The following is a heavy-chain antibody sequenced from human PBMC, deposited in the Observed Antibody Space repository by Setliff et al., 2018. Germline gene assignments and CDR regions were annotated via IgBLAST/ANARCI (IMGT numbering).Heavy chain of an antibody. Sequence: GESLKISCKGSGYSFTSNWIAWVRQMPGKGLECMGIIYPGNSNTRYSPPFQGQVTISADKAINTAYLQWSTLKASDTAMYYCAREHVSGHSEYWGQGTLVTVSS. CDR1: GYSFTSNW. CDR3: AREHVSGHSEY. J-gene: IGHJ4*02. V-gene: IGHV5-51*01. CDR2: IYPGNSNT. D-gene: IGHD1-26*01.